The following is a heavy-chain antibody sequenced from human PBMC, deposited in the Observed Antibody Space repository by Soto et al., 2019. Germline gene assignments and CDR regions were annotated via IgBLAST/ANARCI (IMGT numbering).Heavy chain of an antibody. CDR1: GYTFTSYA. Sequence: ASVKVSCKASGYTFTSYAMHWVRQAPGQRLEWMGWINAGNGNTKYSQKFQGRVTITRDTSASTAYMELSSLRSEDTAVYYCARGAYCSGGSCYSDYYGTDVWGQGTTVTSP. D-gene: IGHD2-15*01. CDR3: ARGAYCSGGSCYSDYYGTDV. CDR2: INAGNGNT. J-gene: IGHJ6*02. V-gene: IGHV1-3*01.